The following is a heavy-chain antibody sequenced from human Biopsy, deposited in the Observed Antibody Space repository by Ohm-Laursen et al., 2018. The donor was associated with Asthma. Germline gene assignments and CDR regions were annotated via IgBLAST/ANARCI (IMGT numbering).Heavy chain of an antibody. CDR1: GGSFSGYY. CDR2: INHSGST. Sequence: SDTLSLTCAVYGGSFSGYYWSWIRQPPGKGLEWIGEINHSGSTNYNPSLKSRVTISVDTSKNQFSLKLSSVTAADTAVYYCARGVVYGGDSYAEYFQHWGQGTLVTVSS. CDR3: ARGVVYGGDSYAEYFQH. J-gene: IGHJ1*01. V-gene: IGHV4-34*01. D-gene: IGHD4-23*01.